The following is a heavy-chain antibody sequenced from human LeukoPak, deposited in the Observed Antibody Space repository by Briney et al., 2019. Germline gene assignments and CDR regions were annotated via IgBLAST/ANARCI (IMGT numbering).Heavy chain of an antibody. CDR2: LYSDGNT. CDR3: ARGVEPLAANTLAY. D-gene: IGHD1-14*01. Sequence: GGSLRLSCAASGFSFSGTWMTWVRQAPGKGLEWVSVLYSDGNTKYADSVQGRFTISRDNSKNPLYLEMNSLSPDDTAVYYCARGVEPLAANTLAYWGQGTLVTVSS. CDR1: GFSFSGTW. V-gene: IGHV3-53*01. J-gene: IGHJ4*02.